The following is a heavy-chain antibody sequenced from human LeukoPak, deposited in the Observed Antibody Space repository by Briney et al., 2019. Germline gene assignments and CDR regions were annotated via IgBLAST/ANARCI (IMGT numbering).Heavy chain of an antibody. V-gene: IGHV4-30-4*01. CDR2: IYYSGST. J-gene: IGHJ4*02. CDR3: ARLFTGSYYVYYFDY. Sequence: PSETLSLTCTVPGGSISSGDYYWSWIRQPPGTGLEWIGYIYYSGSTYYNPSLKSRVTISVDTSKNQFSLKLSSVTAADTAVYYCARLFTGSYYVYYFDYWGQGTLVTVSS. D-gene: IGHD1-26*01. CDR1: GGSISSGDYY.